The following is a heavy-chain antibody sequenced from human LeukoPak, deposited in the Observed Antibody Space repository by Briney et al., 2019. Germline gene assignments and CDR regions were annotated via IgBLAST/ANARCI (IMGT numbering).Heavy chain of an antibody. Sequence: SETLSLTCTVSGGSISSYYWSWIRQPPGKGLEWIGYIYYSGSTNYNPSLKSRVTISVDTSKNQFSLKLSSVTAADTAVYYCARGIGYSYAVDYWAREPWSPSPQ. D-gene: IGHD5-18*01. V-gene: IGHV4-59*01. CDR2: IYYSGST. CDR3: ARGIGYSYAVDY. CDR1: GGSISSYY. J-gene: IGHJ4*02.